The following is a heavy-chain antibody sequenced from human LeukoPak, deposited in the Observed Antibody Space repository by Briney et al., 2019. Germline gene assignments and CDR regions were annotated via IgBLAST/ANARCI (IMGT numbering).Heavy chain of an antibody. D-gene: IGHD3-9*01. J-gene: IGHJ4*02. CDR2: IKQDGSEK. CDR3: ARDFPGLSW. Sequence: GGSLRLSCAASGFTFNDYWMSWVRQAPGKGLEWVANIKQDGSEKYYVDSVKGRFTISRDNAGNSLYLQMTSLRAEDSAVYCCARDFPGLSWWGQGTLVTVSS. CDR1: GFTFNDYW. V-gene: IGHV3-7*01.